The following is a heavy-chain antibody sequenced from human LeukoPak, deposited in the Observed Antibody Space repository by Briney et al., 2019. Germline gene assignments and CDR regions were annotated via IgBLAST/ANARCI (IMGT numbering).Heavy chain of an antibody. Sequence: EASVKVSCKASGYTFTGYYMHWVRQAPGQGLEWMGWINPNSGGTNYAQKFQGRVTMTRDTSISTAYMELRSLRSDDMAVYFCATNIVTPGYAFDFWGQGTMVTVSS. D-gene: IGHD2/OR15-2a*01. J-gene: IGHJ3*01. CDR1: GYTFTGYY. V-gene: IGHV1-2*02. CDR3: ATNIVTPGYAFDF. CDR2: INPNSGGT.